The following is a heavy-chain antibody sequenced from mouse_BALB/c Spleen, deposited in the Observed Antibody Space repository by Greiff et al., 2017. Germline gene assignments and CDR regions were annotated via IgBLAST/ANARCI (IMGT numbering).Heavy chain of an antibody. D-gene: IGHD1-1*01. V-gene: IGHV5-6-5*01. CDR2: ISSGGST. J-gene: IGHJ2*01. Sequence: EVKLVESGGGLVTPGGSLKLSCAASGFTFSSYAMSWVRQTPEKRLEWVASISSGGSTYYPDSVKGRFTISRDNARNILYLQMSSLRSEDTAMYYCARGYYGSSFDYWGQGTTLTVSS. CDR1: GFTFSSYA. CDR3: ARGYYGSSFDY.